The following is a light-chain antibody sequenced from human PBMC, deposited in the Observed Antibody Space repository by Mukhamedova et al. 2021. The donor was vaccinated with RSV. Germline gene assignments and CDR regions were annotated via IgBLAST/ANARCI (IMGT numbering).Light chain of an antibody. Sequence: LSCRASQSVSSNLAWYQQKPGQAPRLLIYGASTRATGIPARFSGSGSGTEFTLTISSMQSEDFAVYYCQQYNNWPLTFCGGTKV. CDR3: QQYNNWPLT. CDR2: GAS. V-gene: IGKV3-15*01. J-gene: IGKJ4*01. CDR1: QSVSSN.